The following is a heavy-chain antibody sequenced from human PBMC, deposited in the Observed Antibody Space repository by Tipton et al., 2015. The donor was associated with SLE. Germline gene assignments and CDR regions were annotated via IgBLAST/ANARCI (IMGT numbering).Heavy chain of an antibody. D-gene: IGHD6-25*01. Sequence: GSLRLSCAASGFTVSSNYMSWVRQAPGKGLEWVSVIYSGGSTYSADSVKGRFTISRDNSKNTLYLQMNSLRAEDTAVYYCARAALYYYMDVWGKGTTVTVSS. CDR1: GFTVSSNY. J-gene: IGHJ6*03. CDR3: ARAALYYYMDV. CDR2: IYSGGST. V-gene: IGHV3-66*02.